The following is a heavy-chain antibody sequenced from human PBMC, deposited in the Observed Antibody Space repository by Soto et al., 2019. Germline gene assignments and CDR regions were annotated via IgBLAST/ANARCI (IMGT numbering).Heavy chain of an antibody. V-gene: IGHV4-59*12. Sequence: SETLSLTCTVSGGSISSYYWSWIRQPPGKGLEWIGYIYYSGSTNYNPSLKSRVTISVDTSKNQFSLKLSSVTAADTAVYYCARAAAPPYYYFDYWGQGTLVTVSS. D-gene: IGHD6-13*01. CDR3: ARAAAPPYYYFDY. CDR2: IYYSGST. J-gene: IGHJ4*02. CDR1: GGSISSYY.